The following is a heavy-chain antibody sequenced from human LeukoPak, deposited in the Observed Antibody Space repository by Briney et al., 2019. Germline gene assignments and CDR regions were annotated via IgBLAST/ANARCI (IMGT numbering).Heavy chain of an antibody. CDR1: GGSFSGYY. CDR3: ARPGPRGRKMYYFDY. V-gene: IGHV4-34*01. CDR2: INHSGST. D-gene: IGHD3-16*01. Sequence: PSETLSLTCAVYGGSFSGYYWSWIRQPPGKGLEWIGEINHSGSTNYNPSLKSRVTISVDTSKNQFSLKLSSVTAADTAVYYCARPGPRGRKMYYFDYWGQGTLVTVSS. J-gene: IGHJ4*02.